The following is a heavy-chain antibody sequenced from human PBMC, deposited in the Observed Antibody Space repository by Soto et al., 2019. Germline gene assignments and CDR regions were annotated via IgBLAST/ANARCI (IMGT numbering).Heavy chain of an antibody. D-gene: IGHD5-18*01. J-gene: IGHJ4*02. CDR2: FHYSGGT. CDR1: TCGSSY. V-gene: IGHV4-31*02. CDR3: ARGDQLWSFDY. Sequence: TCGSSYWSWIRQHPGKGLEWIGYFHYSGGTHYNPSFKSRATLSEDTSKNQFSLKLSSVTAADTAVYYCARGDQLWSFDYWGQGTLVTVSS.